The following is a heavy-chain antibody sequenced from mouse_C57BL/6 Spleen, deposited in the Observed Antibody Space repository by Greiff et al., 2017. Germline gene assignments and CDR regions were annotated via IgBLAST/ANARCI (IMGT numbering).Heavy chain of an antibody. J-gene: IGHJ4*01. V-gene: IGHV5-4*03. Sequence: EVKLQESGGGLVKPGGSLKLSCAASGFTFSSYAMSWVRQTPEQRLEWVATISDGGSYTYYPDNVKGRFTISRDNAKNNLYLQMSHLKSEDTAMYYCAYSNYDYAMDYWGQGTSVTVSS. CDR3: AYSNYDYAMDY. CDR2: ISDGGSYT. D-gene: IGHD2-5*01. CDR1: GFTFSSYA.